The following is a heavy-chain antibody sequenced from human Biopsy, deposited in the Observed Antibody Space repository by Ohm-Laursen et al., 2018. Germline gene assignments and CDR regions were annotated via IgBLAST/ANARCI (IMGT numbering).Heavy chain of an antibody. D-gene: IGHD3-16*01. CDR1: GGSFSGYY. CDR3: ARALDYYDPYYYHAMDV. CDR2: INHRGSA. Sequence: TLSLTCAVYGGSFSGYYWTWIRQPPGKGLEWIGEINHRGSASYNPSLKSRITVLVDTSKNQFSLKLRSVSAADTAVYFCARALDYYDPYYYHAMDVWGQGTSVTVSS. J-gene: IGHJ6*02. V-gene: IGHV4-34*01.